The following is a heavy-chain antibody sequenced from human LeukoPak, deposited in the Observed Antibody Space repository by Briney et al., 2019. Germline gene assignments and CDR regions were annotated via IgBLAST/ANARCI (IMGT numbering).Heavy chain of an antibody. CDR2: IPYDGSNK. CDR3: AKEAVSGSGSYSFDY. CDR1: GFTFSSYG. D-gene: IGHD3-10*01. V-gene: IGHV3-30*18. J-gene: IGHJ4*02. Sequence: PGRSLRLSCAASGFTFSSYGMHWVRQAPGKGLEWVAVIPYDGSNKYYADSVKGRFTISRDNSKNTLYLQMNSLRAEDTAVYYCAKEAVSGSGSYSFDYWGQGTLVTVSS.